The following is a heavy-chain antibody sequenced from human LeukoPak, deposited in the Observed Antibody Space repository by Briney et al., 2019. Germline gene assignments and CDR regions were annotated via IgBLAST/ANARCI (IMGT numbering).Heavy chain of an antibody. CDR3: TRRAYNWGAFDI. J-gene: IGHJ3*02. CDR2: ISPSGADT. Sequence: GGPLRLSCAASGFTFTNYAMNWLRQAPGKGLEWVSTISPSGADTYYADSVKGRFTISRDISKNTLYLQMNSLRAEDTAVYYCTRRAYNWGAFDIWGQGTMVTVSS. CDR1: GFTFTNYA. V-gene: IGHV3-23*01. D-gene: IGHD5-24*01.